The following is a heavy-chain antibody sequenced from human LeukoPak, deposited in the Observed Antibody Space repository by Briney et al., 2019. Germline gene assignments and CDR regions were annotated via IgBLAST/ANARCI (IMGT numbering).Heavy chain of an antibody. V-gene: IGHV3-23*01. J-gene: IGHJ4*02. D-gene: IGHD4-17*01. CDR1: GFTFSSYA. CDR2: ISGSGGST. Sequence: PGGSLRLSCAASGFTFSSYAVSWVRQAPGKGLEWVSAISGSGGSTYYADSVKGRFTISRDNSKNTLYLQMNSLRAEDTAVYYCAKDPGPYGDFPTGPLDYWGQGTLVTVSS. CDR3: AKDPGPYGDFPTGPLDY.